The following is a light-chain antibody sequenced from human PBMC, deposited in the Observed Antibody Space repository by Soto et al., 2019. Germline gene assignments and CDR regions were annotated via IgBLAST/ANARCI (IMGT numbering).Light chain of an antibody. CDR2: GAS. CDR3: QQYNNWPLT. CDR1: RSVSSN. V-gene: IGKV3-15*01. Sequence: ETVMTQSPVTLSVSPGARATLSCMASRSVSSNLAWYQQKPCQAPRLLIYGASTRATGVPARFSGGGSGTDFTLTISRLQSEDFAVYHCQQYNNWPLTFGQGTKVDIK. J-gene: IGKJ1*01.